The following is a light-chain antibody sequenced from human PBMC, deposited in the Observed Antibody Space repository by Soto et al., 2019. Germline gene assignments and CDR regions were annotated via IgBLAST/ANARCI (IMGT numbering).Light chain of an antibody. CDR2: INN. V-gene: IGLV1-44*01. CDR1: NSNIGSNT. Sequence: SVLTQPPSASGTPGQRVTVSCSGSNSNIGSNTVNWYQQLPGTAPKLLIYINNQRPSGVPDRFSGSKSGTSASLAISGLQSEDEADYCCAAWDDSLNGVVFGGGTKLTVL. J-gene: IGLJ2*01. CDR3: AAWDDSLNGVV.